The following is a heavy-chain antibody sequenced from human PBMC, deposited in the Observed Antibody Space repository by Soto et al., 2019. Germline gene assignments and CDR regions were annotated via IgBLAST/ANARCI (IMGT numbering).Heavy chain of an antibody. CDR2: IYYSGST. D-gene: IGHD3-16*02. V-gene: IGHV4-59*01. J-gene: IGHJ4*02. CDR1: GGSISSYY. Sequence: SETLSLTCTVSGGSISSYYWSWIRQPPGKGLEWIGYIYYSGSTNYNPSLKSRVTISVDTSNQFSLKLSSVTAADTAVYYCAGTPYVWGSYRELYYFDYWGQGTLVTVSS. CDR3: AGTPYVWGSYRELYYFDY.